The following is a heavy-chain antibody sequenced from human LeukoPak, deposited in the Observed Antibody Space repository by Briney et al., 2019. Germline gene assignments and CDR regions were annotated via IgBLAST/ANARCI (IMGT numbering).Heavy chain of an antibody. CDR3: ARGTNYGDYVIFDP. Sequence: SETLSLTCTVSGGSISSYYWSWTRQPAGKGLEWIGRIYTSGSTNYNPSLKSRVTMSVDTSKNQFSLKLSSVTAADTAVYYCARGTNYGDYVIFDPWGQGTLVTVSS. D-gene: IGHD4-17*01. CDR2: IYTSGST. J-gene: IGHJ5*02. V-gene: IGHV4-4*07. CDR1: GGSISSYY.